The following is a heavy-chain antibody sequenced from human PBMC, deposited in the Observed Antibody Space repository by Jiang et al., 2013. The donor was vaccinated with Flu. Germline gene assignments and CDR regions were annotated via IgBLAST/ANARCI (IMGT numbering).Heavy chain of an antibody. CDR2: GNT. Sequence: GNTGYAQKFQGRVTMTKNTSISTAYMELSSLRSEDTAVYYCARLPRYCSGGSCYSPHAFDIWGQGTMVTVSS. D-gene: IGHD2-15*01. J-gene: IGHJ3*02. CDR3: ARLPRYCSGGSCYSPHAFDI. V-gene: IGHV1-8*01.